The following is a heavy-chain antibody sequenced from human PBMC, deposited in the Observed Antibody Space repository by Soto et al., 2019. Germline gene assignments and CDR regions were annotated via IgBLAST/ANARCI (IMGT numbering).Heavy chain of an antibody. CDR2: INHSGST. J-gene: IGHJ5*02. D-gene: IGHD3-22*01. CDR3: ARDYFDSSDYTTNWFDP. CDR1: GGSFSGYY. V-gene: IGHV4-34*01. Sequence: NSSETLSLTCAVYGGSFSGYYWNWIRQPPGKGLEWIGEINHSGSTNYNPSLKSRVTISLDTSKNQFSLKLSSMTAADTAVYYCARDYFDSSDYTTNWFDPWGQGTLVTVSS.